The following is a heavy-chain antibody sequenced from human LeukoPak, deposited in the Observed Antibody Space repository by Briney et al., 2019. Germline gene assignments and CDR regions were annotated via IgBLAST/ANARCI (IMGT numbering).Heavy chain of an antibody. CDR3: ARHVTGRDMIED. D-gene: IGHD3-22*01. CDR1: GYSISSGYY. CDR2: IYHSGST. V-gene: IGHV4-38-2*01. J-gene: IGHJ4*02. Sequence: SETLSLTCAVSGYSISSGYYWGWIRQPPGKGLEWIGSIYHSGSTYYNPSLKSRVTISVDTSKNQFSLKLSSVTAADTAVYYCARHVTGRDMIEDWGQGTLVTVSS.